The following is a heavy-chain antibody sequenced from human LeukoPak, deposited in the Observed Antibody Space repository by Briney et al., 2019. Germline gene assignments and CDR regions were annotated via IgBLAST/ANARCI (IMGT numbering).Heavy chain of an antibody. CDR1: GGSISSSSYY. CDR3: ARHRVGGQLLLFDY. J-gene: IGHJ4*02. V-gene: IGHV4-39*01. CDR2: IYYSGST. Sequence: SETLSLTCTVSGGSISSSSYYWGWIRQPPGKGLEWIGSIYYSGSTYYNPSLKSRVTISVDTSKNQFSLKLSSVTAADTAVYYCARHRVGGQLLLFDYWGQGTLVTVSS. D-gene: IGHD2-2*01.